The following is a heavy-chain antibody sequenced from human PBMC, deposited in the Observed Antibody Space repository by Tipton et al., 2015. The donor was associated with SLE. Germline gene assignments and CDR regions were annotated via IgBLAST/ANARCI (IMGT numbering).Heavy chain of an antibody. V-gene: IGHV3-49*04. J-gene: IGHJ4*02. CDR2: IGVKAYGETT. CDR3: ARDQGDYGYYAVFDY. Sequence: RSLRLSCTTSGFTFADYGLSWVRQAPGKGLEWVGFIGVKAYGETTQYAASVKGRFTISRDDSQSIAYLQMNSLRAEDTAVYYCARDQGDYGYYAVFDYWGQGTLVTVSS. CDR1: GFTFADYG. D-gene: IGHD4-17*01.